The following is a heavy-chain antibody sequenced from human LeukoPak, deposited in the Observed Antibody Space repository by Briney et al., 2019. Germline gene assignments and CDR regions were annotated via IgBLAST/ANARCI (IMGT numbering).Heavy chain of an antibody. CDR3: ARDPIGSRWPYYFDF. CDR1: GGTFSSYA. D-gene: IGHD6-13*01. CDR2: IIPIFGTA. Sequence: SVKVSCKASGGTFSSYAISWVRQAPGQGLEWMGGIIPIFGTANYAQKFQGRVTITADESTSTAYMELSSLRSEDTAVYYCARDPIGSRWPYYFDFWGQGTLVTVSS. V-gene: IGHV1-69*13. J-gene: IGHJ4*02.